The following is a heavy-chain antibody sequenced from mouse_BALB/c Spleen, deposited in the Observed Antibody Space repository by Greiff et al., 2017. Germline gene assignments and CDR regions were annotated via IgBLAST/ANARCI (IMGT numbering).Heavy chain of an antibody. D-gene: IGHD2-3*01. J-gene: IGHJ4*01. CDR2: IDPANGNT. CDR3: APDGYPRGTMAMDY. V-gene: IGHV14-3*02. Sequence: EVQLQQSGAELVKPGASVKLSCTASGFNIKDTYMHWVKQRPEQGLEWIGRIDPANGNTKYDPKFQGKATITADTSSNTAYLQLSSLTSEDTAVYYCAPDGYPRGTMAMDYWGQGTSVTVSS. CDR1: GFNIKDTY.